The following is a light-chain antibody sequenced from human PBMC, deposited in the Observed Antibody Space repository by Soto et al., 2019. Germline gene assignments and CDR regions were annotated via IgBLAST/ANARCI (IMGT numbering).Light chain of an antibody. CDR3: CSYAGSYVV. J-gene: IGLJ2*01. V-gene: IGLV2-11*01. CDR1: SSDVGGYNY. CDR2: DVS. Sequence: QLVLTQPRSVSGSPGQSVTISCTGTSSDVGGYNYVSWYQQHPGKAPKLMIHDVSKRPSGVPDRFSGSKSGNTASLTISGLQAADEAYYYCCSYAGSYVVFGGGTKLTVL.